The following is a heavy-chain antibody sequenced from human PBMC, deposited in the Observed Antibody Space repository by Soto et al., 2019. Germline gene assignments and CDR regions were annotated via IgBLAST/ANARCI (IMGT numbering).Heavy chain of an antibody. CDR1: GFTFSSYS. CDR3: AREVLLWFGELPFPDY. J-gene: IGHJ4*02. CDR2: ISSSSSYI. D-gene: IGHD3-10*01. Sequence: GGSLRLSCAASGFTFSSYSMNWVRQAPGKGLEWVSSISSSSSYIYYADSVKGRFTISRDNAKNSLYLQMNSLRAEDTAVYYCAREVLLWFGELPFPDYWGQGTLVTVSS. V-gene: IGHV3-21*01.